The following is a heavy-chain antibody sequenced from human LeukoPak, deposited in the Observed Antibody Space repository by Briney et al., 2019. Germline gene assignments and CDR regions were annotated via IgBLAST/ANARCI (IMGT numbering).Heavy chain of an antibody. CDR1: GGSISRSNW. V-gene: IGHV4-4*02. J-gene: IGHJ4*02. CDR3: ARDHTVTTGGNYFDY. Sequence: SETLSLTCAVSGGSISRSNWWTWVRQPPGKGLEWIGEIYHSGSTNYNPSLKRRVTISVDKSKNQFSLNLSSVTAADTAVYYCARDHTVTTGGNYFDYWGQGTLVTVSS. D-gene: IGHD4-17*01. CDR2: IYHSGST.